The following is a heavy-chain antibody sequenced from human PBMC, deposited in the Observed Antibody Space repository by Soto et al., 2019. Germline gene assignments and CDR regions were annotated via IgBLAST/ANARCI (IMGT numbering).Heavy chain of an antibody. V-gene: IGHV3-48*01. CDR1: GFILSDCA. Sequence: ESGGGLVQPGGSLRLSCATSGFILSDCAMNWVRQAPGKGLEWVSYISSSSSVIDYADSVKGRFTVSRDNARNSLYLQMNSLRADDTAVYYCARDLSWGSNWYYYMDVWGKGTTVTVSS. J-gene: IGHJ6*03. CDR3: ARDLSWGSNWYYYMDV. CDR2: ISSSSSVI. D-gene: IGHD7-27*01.